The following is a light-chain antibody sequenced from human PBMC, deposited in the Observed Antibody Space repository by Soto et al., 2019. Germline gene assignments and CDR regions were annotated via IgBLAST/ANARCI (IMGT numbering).Light chain of an antibody. J-gene: IGKJ5*01. CDR1: QSFRGL. Sequence: LTQSPVTLSLSPGERATLSCRASQSFRGLLAWYQQKPGQAPRLLIYDAYHRATGIPPRFSGSGSGTDFTLTISSLEPEDSAVYYCQQRHMWPITFGQGTRLEIK. CDR2: DAY. V-gene: IGKV3-11*01. CDR3: QQRHMWPIT.